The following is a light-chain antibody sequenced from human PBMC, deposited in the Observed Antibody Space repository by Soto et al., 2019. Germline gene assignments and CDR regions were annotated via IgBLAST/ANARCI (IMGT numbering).Light chain of an antibody. CDR1: SSDVGRYNY. CDR2: DVT. Sequence: QSALTQPASVSGSPGQSITISCTGTSSDVGRYNYVSWYQHHPGKAPRLMIYDVTNRPSGVSNRFSGSKSGNTASLTISGLQDEDDGDYYCSTYTSSSTLFGGGTKVTVL. J-gene: IGLJ2*01. V-gene: IGLV2-14*03. CDR3: STYTSSSTL.